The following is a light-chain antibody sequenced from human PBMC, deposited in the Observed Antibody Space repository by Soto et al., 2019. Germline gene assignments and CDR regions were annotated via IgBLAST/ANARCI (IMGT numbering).Light chain of an antibody. CDR3: CSDAGSGVYV. Sequence: SVLTQPASVSGSPGQSITISCTGTSSDVGRYNFVSWYQQHPGKAPKLMIYEVTKRPSGVSNRFSGSKSGNTASLTISGLQAEDEADYYCCSDAGSGVYVFGSGTKLTVL. V-gene: IGLV2-23*02. J-gene: IGLJ1*01. CDR1: SSDVGRYNF. CDR2: EVT.